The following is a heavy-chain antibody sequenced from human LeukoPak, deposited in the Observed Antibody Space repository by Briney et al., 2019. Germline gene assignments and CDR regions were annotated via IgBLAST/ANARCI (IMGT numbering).Heavy chain of an antibody. CDR2: IYYSGST. V-gene: IGHV4-59*01. J-gene: IGHJ6*02. Sequence: SETLSLTCAVYGGSFSGYYWSWIRQPPGKGLEWIGYIYYSGSTNYNPSLKSRVTISVDTSKNQFSLKLSSVTAADTAVYYCARAESGYSYGDYGMDVWGQGTTVTVSS. D-gene: IGHD5-18*01. CDR1: GGSFSGYY. CDR3: ARAESGYSYGDYGMDV.